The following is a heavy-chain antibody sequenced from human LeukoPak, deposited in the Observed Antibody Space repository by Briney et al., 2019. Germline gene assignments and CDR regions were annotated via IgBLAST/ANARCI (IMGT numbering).Heavy chain of an antibody. D-gene: IGHD6-13*01. CDR3: AKEVGVAAWEDY. CDR1: GFTFNSYA. V-gene: IGHV3-23*01. Sequence: GGSLRLSCAASGFTFNSYAMSWVRQAPGKGLEWVSNISGSGGSTYYADSVKVSFTISKDNSKNTLHLQMNSPRAADAAVYYCAKEVGVAAWEDYWGQGTLVTVSS. J-gene: IGHJ4*02. CDR2: ISGSGGST.